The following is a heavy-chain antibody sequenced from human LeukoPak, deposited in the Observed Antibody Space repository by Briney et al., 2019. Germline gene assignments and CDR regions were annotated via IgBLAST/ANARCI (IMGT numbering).Heavy chain of an antibody. CDR2: ISSNGGST. CDR3: ARVGYCSSTNCFTNYFDY. J-gene: IGHJ4*02. CDR1: GFTFSSHA. Sequence: GGSLRLSCAASGFTFSSHAMHWVRQAPGKGLEYVSAISSNGGSTYYANSVKGRFTISRDNSKNTLYLQMGSLRAEDMAVYYCARVGYCSSTNCFTNYFDYWGQGTLVTVPS. D-gene: IGHD2-2*01. V-gene: IGHV3-64*01.